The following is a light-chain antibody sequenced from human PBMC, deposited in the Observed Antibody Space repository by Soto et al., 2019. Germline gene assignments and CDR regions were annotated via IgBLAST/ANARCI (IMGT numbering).Light chain of an antibody. V-gene: IGLV1-40*01. CDR2: GNI. J-gene: IGLJ1*01. Sequence: QSVLTQPPSVSGAPGQRVTISCSGSSSYIGAGYDVHWYQQLPGTAPKLLIYGNINRPSGVPDRFSGSKSGTSASLGITGLQAEDEADYYCQSYDSSLSADYVFGTGTKLTVL. CDR3: QSYDSSLSADYV. CDR1: SSYIGAGYD.